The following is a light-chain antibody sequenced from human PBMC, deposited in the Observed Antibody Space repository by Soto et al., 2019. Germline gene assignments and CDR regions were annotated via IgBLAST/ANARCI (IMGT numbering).Light chain of an antibody. CDR1: SSDVGSYYS. V-gene: IGLV2-14*01. CDR3: SSYTSSSTLV. CDR2: EVS. J-gene: IGLJ1*01. Sequence: HSALTQPASVSGSPGQSITISCTGTSSDVGSYYSVSWYKQHPGKAPKLMIYEVSNRPSGVSNRFSGSKSGNTASLTISGLQAEDEADYYCSSYTSSSTLVFGTGTKLTVL.